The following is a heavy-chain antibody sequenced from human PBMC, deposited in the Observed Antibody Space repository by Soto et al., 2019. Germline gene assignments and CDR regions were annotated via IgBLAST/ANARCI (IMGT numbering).Heavy chain of an antibody. D-gene: IGHD2-21*01. V-gene: IGHV1-46*01. CDR3: AREVLIDLNQFDY. CDR1: GYTFTNYH. Sequence: ASVKVSCKASGYTFTNYHIHWVRQAPEDGLEWMGRINPSGGTTIYAQKFHGRVTMTRDTSTSTVYMELSSLRSEDTAVYYCAREVLIDLNQFDYWGHGALFTVSS. CDR2: INPSGGTT. J-gene: IGHJ4*01.